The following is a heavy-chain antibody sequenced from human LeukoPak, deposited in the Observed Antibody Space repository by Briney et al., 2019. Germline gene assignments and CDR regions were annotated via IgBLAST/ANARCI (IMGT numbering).Heavy chain of an antibody. Sequence: GGSLRLSCVASGFTLSDYYMSWIRQAPGKGLEWISFISSSGSPKYYADSVKGRFTISSDTNKNSLYLQMNSLRADDTALYYCAKVIWGSERYYPIPDSWGQGTLVTVSS. D-gene: IGHD3-10*01. J-gene: IGHJ4*02. CDR3: AKVIWGSERYYPIPDS. CDR2: ISSSGSPK. CDR1: GFTLSDYY. V-gene: IGHV3-11*04.